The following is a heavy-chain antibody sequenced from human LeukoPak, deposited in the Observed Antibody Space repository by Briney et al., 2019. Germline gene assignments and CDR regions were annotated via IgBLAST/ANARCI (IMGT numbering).Heavy chain of an antibody. CDR2: IYSGGST. Sequence: GGSLRLSCAASGFTVSSNYMSWVRQAPGKGLEWVSVIYSGGSTYYADSVKGRFTISRDNSKNTLYLQINSLRAEDTAVYYCARLRSGSYRYYGMDVWGQGTTVTVSS. CDR3: ARLRSGSYRYYGMDV. CDR1: GFTVSSNY. D-gene: IGHD1-26*01. V-gene: IGHV3-53*01. J-gene: IGHJ6*02.